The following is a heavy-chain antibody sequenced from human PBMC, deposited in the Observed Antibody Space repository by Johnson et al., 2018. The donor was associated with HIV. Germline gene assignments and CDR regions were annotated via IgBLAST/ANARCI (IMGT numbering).Heavy chain of an antibody. CDR2: ISYDGRDA. D-gene: IGHD3-10*01. J-gene: IGHJ3*02. Sequence: QVQLVESGGGVVQPGTSLRLSCTASGFAFSSYALHWVRQAPGKGLEWVAVISYDGRDAYYADSVKGRFTSSRDNSKNTLYLQMNSLRPEASAVGYCATLWFGEVSVYDAFDIWGQGTMVTVSS. CDR3: ATLWFGEVSVYDAFDI. V-gene: IGHV3-30*04. CDR1: GFAFSSYA.